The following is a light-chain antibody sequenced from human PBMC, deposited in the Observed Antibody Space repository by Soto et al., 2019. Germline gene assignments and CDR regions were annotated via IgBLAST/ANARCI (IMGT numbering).Light chain of an antibody. CDR1: QGVSSY. CDR3: QQRSKSIT. CDR2: DAS. Sequence: EIVFTQSPATLSLSPGERTTLSCRASQGVSSYLAWYQQKPGQAPRLLIYDASNRATGIPARFSGSGSGTDFTLTISSLEPEDFAVYYCQQRSKSITFGQGTRLEIK. J-gene: IGKJ5*01. V-gene: IGKV3-11*01.